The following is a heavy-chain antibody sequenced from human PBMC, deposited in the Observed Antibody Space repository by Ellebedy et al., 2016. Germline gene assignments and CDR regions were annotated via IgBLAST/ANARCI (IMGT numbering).Heavy chain of an antibody. J-gene: IGHJ6*02. Sequence: ASVKVSCXASGYTFTSYYMHWVRQAPGQGLEWMGIINPSGGSTSYAQKFQGRVTMTRDTSTSTVYMELSSLRSEDTAVYYCARVSSPPYYYGSGAYYGMDVWGQGTTVTVSS. CDR1: GYTFTSYY. V-gene: IGHV1-46*01. CDR3: ARVSSPPYYYGSGAYYGMDV. D-gene: IGHD3-10*01. CDR2: INPSGGST.